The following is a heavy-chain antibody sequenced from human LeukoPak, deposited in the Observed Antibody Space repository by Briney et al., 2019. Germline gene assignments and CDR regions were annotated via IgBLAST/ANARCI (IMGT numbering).Heavy chain of an antibody. D-gene: IGHD1-20*01. CDR1: GGSITSGRFY. CDR2: VSYSGST. J-gene: IGHJ5*02. Sequence: PSETLSLTCTLSGGSITSGRFYWTWIRQHPQRGLEWIGYVSYSGSTNYNSSLKSRLTISADTSKNQFYLGLTSVTAADTAVYFCARDPRGDITGTTFDRWGQGTLVTVSS. CDR3: ARDPRGDITGTTFDR. V-gene: IGHV4-31*03.